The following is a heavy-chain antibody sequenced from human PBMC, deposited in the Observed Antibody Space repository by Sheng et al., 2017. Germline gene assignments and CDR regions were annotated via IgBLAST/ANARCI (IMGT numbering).Heavy chain of an antibody. Sequence: QVQLVQSGAEVKKPGSSVKVSCKASGGTFSSYAISWVRQAPGQGLEWMGGIIPIFGTANYAQKFQGRVTITADESTSTAYMELSSLRSEDTAVYYCASYAARDGYNENSLYYYYGMDVWDQGP. CDR2: IIPIFGTA. CDR1: GGTFSSYA. D-gene: IGHD5-12*01. V-gene: IGHV1-69*13. J-gene: IGHJ6*02. CDR3: ASYAARDGYNENSLYYYYGMDV.